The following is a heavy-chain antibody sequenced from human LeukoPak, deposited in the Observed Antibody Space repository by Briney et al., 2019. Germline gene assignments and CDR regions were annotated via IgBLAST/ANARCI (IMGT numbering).Heavy chain of an antibody. CDR1: VLTGSHNY. CDR3: IVFGDSNH. D-gene: IGHD4-17*01. J-gene: IGHJ5*02. CDR2: IHTSGDT. V-gene: IGHV3-53*01. Sequence: GGSLRLSCAASVLTGSHNYVSWVRQAPGKGLEWVSAIHTSGDTCYADSVKGRFTISRDTSKNTLYLQINSLRVEHTAVYYCIVFGDSNHWGQGTLVTVSS.